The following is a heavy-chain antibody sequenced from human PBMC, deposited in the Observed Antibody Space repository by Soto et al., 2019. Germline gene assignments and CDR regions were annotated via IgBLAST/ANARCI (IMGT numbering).Heavy chain of an antibody. CDR1: GFIFRSHA. D-gene: IGHD6-19*01. CDR2: ISREGDNS. CDR3: VKVIYDSGWYGFYFYY. V-gene: IGHV3-64D*06. Sequence: PGGSLRLSCSASGFIFRSHAMHWVRQAPGQGLEYLSAISREGDNSYYANSVKGRFTISRDNSKNTLYLQMTSLRTEDTGVYYCVKVIYDSGWYGFYFYYWGQGALVTVSS. J-gene: IGHJ4*02.